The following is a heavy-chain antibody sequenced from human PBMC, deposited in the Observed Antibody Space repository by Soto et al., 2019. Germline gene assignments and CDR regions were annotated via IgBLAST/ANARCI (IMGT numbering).Heavy chain of an antibody. D-gene: IGHD4-17*01. CDR1: GYTFTSHD. CDR2: MNPNSGNT. J-gene: IGHJ4*02. V-gene: IGHV1-8*01. CDR3: ARWDDGVYARFDY. Sequence: QVQLVQSGAEVKKSGASVKVSCKASGYTFTSHDINWVRQATGQGLEWMGWMNPNSGNTGYAQKFQGRVTTTTNISMTTAYMELSSLRSEDTAVYYCARWDDGVYARFDYWGQGTLVTVSS.